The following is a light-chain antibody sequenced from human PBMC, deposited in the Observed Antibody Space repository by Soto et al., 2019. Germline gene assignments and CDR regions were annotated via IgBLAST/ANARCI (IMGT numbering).Light chain of an antibody. CDR3: QKYNSAPQT. CDR2: AAS. V-gene: IGKV1-27*01. CDR1: QGISNY. Sequence: DIQMTQSPSSLSASVGDRVTITCRASQGISNYLAWYQQKPGKVPKLLIYAASTLQSGVASRFSGSGSGTDFTLTISSLQPEDAATYYCQKYNSAPQTFGQGTKVEIK. J-gene: IGKJ1*01.